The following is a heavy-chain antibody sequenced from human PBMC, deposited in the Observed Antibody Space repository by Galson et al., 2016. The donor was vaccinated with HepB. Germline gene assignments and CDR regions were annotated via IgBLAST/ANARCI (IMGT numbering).Heavy chain of an antibody. J-gene: IGHJ4*02. Sequence: CAISGDSVSNNNAGWYWIRQSPSRGLECLGGTFYRSNWQNDYAESVRSRITIDADTSRNQFSLHLNSVTPEDTGVYYCARSYLLGRGFGWWGQGTLVTVSS. CDR3: ARSYLLGRGFGW. CDR2: TFYRSNWQN. D-gene: IGHD7-27*01. CDR1: GDSVSNNNAG. V-gene: IGHV6-1*01.